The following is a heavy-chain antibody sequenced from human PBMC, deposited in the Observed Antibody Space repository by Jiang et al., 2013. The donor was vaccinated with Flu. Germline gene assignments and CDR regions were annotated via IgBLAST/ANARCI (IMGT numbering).Heavy chain of an antibody. D-gene: IGHD3-9*01. V-gene: IGHV4-39*01. CDR1: GGSISSSSYY. Sequence: SLTCTVSGGSISSSSYYWGWIRQPPGKGLEWIGSIYYSGSTYYNPSLKSRVTISVDTSKNQFSLKLSSVTAADTAVYYCARPMAPYDILTGYSNSGDAFDIWGQGTMVTVSS. J-gene: IGHJ3*02. CDR2: IYYSGST. CDR3: ARPMAPYDILTGYSNSGDAFDI.